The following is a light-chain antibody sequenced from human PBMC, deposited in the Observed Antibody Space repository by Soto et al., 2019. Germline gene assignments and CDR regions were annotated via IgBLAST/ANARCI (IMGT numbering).Light chain of an antibody. Sequence: EIVWTQSPGTLSLSPGERATLSCRASQSVTYLVWYQQKPCQAPRLLIYGASRMATGIPDRFSGSGSGTDFTLTISRMEPEDFAVYYCQNYGSSPWTFGQGTKVEIK. CDR2: GAS. CDR3: QNYGSSPWT. V-gene: IGKV3-20*01. CDR1: QSVTY. J-gene: IGKJ1*01.